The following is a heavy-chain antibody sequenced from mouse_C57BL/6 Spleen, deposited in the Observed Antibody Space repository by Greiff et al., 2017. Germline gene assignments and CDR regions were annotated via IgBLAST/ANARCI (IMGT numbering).Heavy chain of an antibody. D-gene: IGHD2-5*01. V-gene: IGHV1-59*01. CDR2: IDPSDSYT. Sequence: QVQLQQPGAELVRPGTSVKLSCKASGYTFTSYWMHWVKQRPGQGLEWIGVIDPSDSYTNYNQKFKGKATLTVDTSSSTAYMQLSSLTSEDSAVYYCARSSNYVVFAYWGQGTLVTVSA. CDR1: GYTFTSYW. J-gene: IGHJ3*01. CDR3: ARSSNYVVFAY.